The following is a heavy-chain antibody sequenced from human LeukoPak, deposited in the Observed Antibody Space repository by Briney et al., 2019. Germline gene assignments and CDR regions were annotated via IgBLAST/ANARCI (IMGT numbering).Heavy chain of an antibody. V-gene: IGHV3-7*01. J-gene: IGHJ2*01. CDR2: IKQDGSEK. CDR1: GFTFSSYW. CDR3: ARSNYSSSPGWYFDL. D-gene: IGHD6-6*01. Sequence: GSLRLSCAASGFTFSSYWMSWVRQAPGKGLEWVANIKQDGSEKYYVDSVKGRFTISRDNAKNSLYLQMDSLRAEDTAVYYCARSNYSSSPGWYFDLWGRGTLVTVSS.